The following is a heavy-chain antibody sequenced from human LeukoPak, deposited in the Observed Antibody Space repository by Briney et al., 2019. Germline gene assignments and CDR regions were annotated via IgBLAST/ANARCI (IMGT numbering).Heavy chain of an antibody. V-gene: IGHV1-18*01. CDR2: TSAYNGIT. D-gene: IGHD4-17*01. Sequence: GASVKVPCKTSGYGFNSYGISWVRQAPGQGLEWLGWTSAYNGITTYAQSLQGRVTITTDTFTTTVFMELRSLTSDDTAVYFCARVHGDYPAGMDVWGKGTTVIVS. J-gene: IGHJ6*03. CDR3: ARVHGDYPAGMDV. CDR1: GYGFNSYG.